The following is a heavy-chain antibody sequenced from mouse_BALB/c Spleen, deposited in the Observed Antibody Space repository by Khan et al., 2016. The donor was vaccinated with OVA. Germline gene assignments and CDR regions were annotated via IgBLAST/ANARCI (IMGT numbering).Heavy chain of an antibody. CDR2: IFPGTGTT. CDR3: ARGYCGNYEIAY. V-gene: IGHV1S132*01. Sequence: QVQLQQSGAELVKPGASVKLSCKTSGYTFTNYWIQWVKQRPGQGLGWLGEIFPGTGTTYYNENFKAKATLTIDTSSSTAYVQLSSLTSEDSAVYFCARGYCGNYEIAYWGQGTLVTVSA. D-gene: IGHD2-1*01. J-gene: IGHJ3*01. CDR1: GYTFTNYW.